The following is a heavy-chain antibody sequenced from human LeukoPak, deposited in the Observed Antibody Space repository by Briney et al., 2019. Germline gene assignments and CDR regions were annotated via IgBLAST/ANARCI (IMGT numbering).Heavy chain of an antibody. CDR2: IDSSGSTR. D-gene: IGHD4-17*01. CDR1: GFTFSDYY. Sequence: GGSLRLSCAVSGFTFSDYYMTWIRQGPGKGLEWVSDIDSSGSTRYYADSVKGRFTISRDNAKNTLYLEMNSLRTEDTAVYYCARGLVNGDYPLNYWGQGTLVTVSS. J-gene: IGHJ4*02. CDR3: ARGLVNGDYPLNY. V-gene: IGHV3-11*04.